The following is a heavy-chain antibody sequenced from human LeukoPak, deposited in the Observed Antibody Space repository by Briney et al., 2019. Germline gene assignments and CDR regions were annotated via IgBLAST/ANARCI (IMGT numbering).Heavy chain of an antibody. CDR3: ARDPPAGSSFRWFDP. V-gene: IGHV7-4-1*02. Sequence: ASVKVSCKASGYTFTKYGVYWVRQAPGQGLEWMGWINTDTGNPTYAQGFTGRFVFSLDTSVSTTYLQISSLKAEDTAVYYCARDPPAGSSFRWFDPWGQGTLVTVSS. CDR1: GYTFTKYG. J-gene: IGHJ5*02. CDR2: INTDTGNP. D-gene: IGHD6-6*01.